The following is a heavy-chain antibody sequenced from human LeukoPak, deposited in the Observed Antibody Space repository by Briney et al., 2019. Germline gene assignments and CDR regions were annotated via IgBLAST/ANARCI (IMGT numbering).Heavy chain of an antibody. CDR3: ARVHYYDSSGYPDY. Sequence: ASVKVSCKASGCTFTSYGISWVRQAPGQGLEWMGWISAYNGNTNYAQKLQGRVTMTTDTSTSTAYMELRSLRSDDTAVYYCARVHYYDSSGYPDYWGQGTLVTVSS. J-gene: IGHJ4*02. V-gene: IGHV1-18*01. D-gene: IGHD3-22*01. CDR1: GCTFTSYG. CDR2: ISAYNGNT.